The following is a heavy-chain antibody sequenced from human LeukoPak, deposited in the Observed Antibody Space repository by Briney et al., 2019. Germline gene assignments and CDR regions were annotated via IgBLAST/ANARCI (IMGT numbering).Heavy chain of an antibody. D-gene: IGHD3-3*01. J-gene: IGHJ5*02. Sequence: GASVKVSCKASGYTFTGYYMHWVRQAPGQGLEWMGWINPNSGGTNYAQKYLGRVTMTRDTSINTAYMELSRLRSDDTAVYYCARDGRVLRFLGNWFDPWGQGTLVTVSS. CDR1: GYTFTGYY. CDR3: ARDGRVLRFLGNWFDP. CDR2: INPNSGGT. V-gene: IGHV1-2*02.